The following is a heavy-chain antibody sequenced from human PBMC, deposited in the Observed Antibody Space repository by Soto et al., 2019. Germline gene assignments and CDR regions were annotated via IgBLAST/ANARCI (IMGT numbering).Heavy chain of an antibody. J-gene: IGHJ6*02. CDR1: GFTFSSYD. CDR2: IGTAGDT. Sequence: GGSLRLSCAASGFTFSSYDMHWVRQATGKGLEWVSAIGTAGDTYYPGSVTGRFTISRENAKNSLYLQMNSLRAGDTAVYYCARVPANYGMDVWGQGTTVTVSS. D-gene: IGHD2-2*01. CDR3: ARVPANYGMDV. V-gene: IGHV3-13*01.